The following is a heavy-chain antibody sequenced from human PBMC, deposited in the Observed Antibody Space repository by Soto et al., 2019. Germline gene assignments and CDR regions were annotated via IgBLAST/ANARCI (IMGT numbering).Heavy chain of an antibody. CDR2: INYSGST. V-gene: IGHV4-34*09. D-gene: IGHD3-9*01. CDR3: ARASLDFDWLPQSFDY. J-gene: IGHJ4*02. CDR1: VGPSVVTT. Sequence: SETLSSPALSVVGPSVVTTGAGSASPQGKGWSGIGEINYSGSTYYNPSLKSRVTISVDTSKNQFSLKLSSVTAADTAVYSCARASLDFDWLPQSFDYWGQGTLVTVSS.